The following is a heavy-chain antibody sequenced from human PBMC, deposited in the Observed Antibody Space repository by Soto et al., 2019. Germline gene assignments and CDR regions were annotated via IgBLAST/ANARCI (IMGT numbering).Heavy chain of an antibody. Sequence: GSLRLSCAASGFTFSSYAMSWVRQAPGKGLEWVSGISYNGSNKYYADSVKGRFAISRDNSKNTLYPQMNSLRAEDTAVYYCARVRGYSSGYENYYYGMDVWGQGTTVTVS. CDR2: ISYNGSNK. CDR3: ARVRGYSSGYENYYYGMDV. V-gene: IGHV3-30*09. J-gene: IGHJ6*02. CDR1: GFTFSSYA. D-gene: IGHD6-19*01.